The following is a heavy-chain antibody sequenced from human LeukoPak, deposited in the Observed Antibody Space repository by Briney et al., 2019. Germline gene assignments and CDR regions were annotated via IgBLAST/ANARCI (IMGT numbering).Heavy chain of an antibody. Sequence: ASVKVSCKASGYTLTGYYMHWVRQAPGQGLEWMGRINPNSGGTNYAQKFQGRVTMTRDTSISTAYMELSRLRSDDTAVYYCASWNIVVAVPAAMTTQNNWFDPWGQGTLVTVSS. J-gene: IGHJ5*02. D-gene: IGHD2-2*01. CDR2: INPNSGGT. CDR1: GYTLTGYY. CDR3: ASWNIVVAVPAAMTTQNNWFDP. V-gene: IGHV1-2*06.